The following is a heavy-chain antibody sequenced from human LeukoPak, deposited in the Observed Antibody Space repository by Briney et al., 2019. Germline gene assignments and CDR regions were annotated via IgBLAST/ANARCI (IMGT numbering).Heavy chain of an antibody. Sequence: PSETLSLTCTVSGGSISSYYWSWIRQPPGKGLEWIGYIYYSGSTNYNPSLKSRVTISVDTSKSQFSLKLSSVTAADTAVYYCARGKAGTEDYWGQGTLGTVSS. CDR3: ARGKAGTEDY. J-gene: IGHJ4*02. V-gene: IGHV4-59*01. CDR1: GGSISSYY. CDR2: IYYSGST. D-gene: IGHD6-13*01.